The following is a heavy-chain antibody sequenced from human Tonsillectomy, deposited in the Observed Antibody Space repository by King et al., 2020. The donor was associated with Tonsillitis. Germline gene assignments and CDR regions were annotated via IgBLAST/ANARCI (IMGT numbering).Heavy chain of an antibody. Sequence: EGQLVQSGAEVKKPGESLKISCKGSGYRFTTYWIGWVRQMPGKGLEWMGIIYPGDSETRYSPSFQGQVTISADKSTSTAYLQWSSLRASDTAIYYCASGLAAAGPIASFYFDFWGQGTLVTVSS. J-gene: IGHJ4*02. D-gene: IGHD6-13*01. V-gene: IGHV5-51*01. CDR1: GYRFTTYW. CDR3: ASGLAAAGPIASFYFDF. CDR2: IYPGDSET.